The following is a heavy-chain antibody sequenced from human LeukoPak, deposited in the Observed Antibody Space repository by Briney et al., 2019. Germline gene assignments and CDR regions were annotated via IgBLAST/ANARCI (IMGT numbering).Heavy chain of an antibody. CDR1: GVSISGYY. J-gene: IGHJ2*01. V-gene: IGHV4-59*01. CDR3: ARDSPMVRGLIGYFDL. D-gene: IGHD3-10*01. Sequence: SETLSRTCTVSGVSISGYYWSWIRQPPGKGLEWIGYIYYSGSSNYNPSLKSRVTISVDTSKNQFALNLTSVTAADTAEYYCARDSPMVRGLIGYFDLWGRGTLVTVSS. CDR2: IYYSGSS.